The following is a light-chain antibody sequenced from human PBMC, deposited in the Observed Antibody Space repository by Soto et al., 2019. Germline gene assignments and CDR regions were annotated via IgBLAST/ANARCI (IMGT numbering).Light chain of an antibody. CDR3: QQSYSTLRA. J-gene: IGKJ4*01. CDR1: QSISSY. CDR2: AAS. Sequence: DIQMTQSPSSLSASVGDRVTITCRASQSISSYLNWYQQKPGKAPKLLIYAASSLQSGVPSSFSGSGSGTDFTLTISSLQPEDVATYYCQQSYSTLRAFGGGTKVEIK. V-gene: IGKV1-39*01.